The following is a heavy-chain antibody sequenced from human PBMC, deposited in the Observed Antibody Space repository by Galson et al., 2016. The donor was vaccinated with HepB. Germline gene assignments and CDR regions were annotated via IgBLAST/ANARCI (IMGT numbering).Heavy chain of an antibody. V-gene: IGHV4-31*03. CDR1: GGSISSGDYY. D-gene: IGHD1-1*01. CDR3: ARVPLERRGPGYFHH. CDR2: TYYSGST. J-gene: IGHJ4*02. Sequence: TLSLTCIVSGGSISSGDYYWSWIRQHPGKGLEWIGHTYYSGSTSHNPSPKSRLTISVDTSKNQFSLKLSSVTAADTAVYYCARVPLERRGPGYFHHWGQGTLVTVSS.